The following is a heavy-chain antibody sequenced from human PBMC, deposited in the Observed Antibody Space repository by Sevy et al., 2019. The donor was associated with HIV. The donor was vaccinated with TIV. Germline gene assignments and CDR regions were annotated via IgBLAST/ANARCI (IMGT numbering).Heavy chain of an antibody. Sequence: GGSLRLSCAASGFVFNTYSMNWVRQAPGTGLEWLSYINRDGGAISYADSVKGRFTISRDNAKNSLHLQMNSLRAGDTAVYYCVRTVSGTFRYDDYWGQGTLVTVSS. J-gene: IGHJ4*02. CDR2: INRDGGAI. CDR1: GFVFNTYS. V-gene: IGHV3-48*01. D-gene: IGHD3-16*02. CDR3: VRTVSGTFRYDDY.